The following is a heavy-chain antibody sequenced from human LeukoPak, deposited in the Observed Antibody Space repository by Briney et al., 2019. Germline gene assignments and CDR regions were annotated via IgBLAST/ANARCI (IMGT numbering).Heavy chain of an antibody. Sequence: SETLSLTCTVSGGSISSYYWSWIRQPAGKGLEWIGRIYTSGSTNYNPSLKSRVTMSVDTSKNQFSLKLSSVTAADTAVYYCARAQTPSGSGSYSFDYWGQGTLVTVSS. V-gene: IGHV4-4*07. D-gene: IGHD3-10*01. CDR3: ARAQTPSGSGSYSFDY. J-gene: IGHJ4*02. CDR2: IYTSGST. CDR1: GGSISSYY.